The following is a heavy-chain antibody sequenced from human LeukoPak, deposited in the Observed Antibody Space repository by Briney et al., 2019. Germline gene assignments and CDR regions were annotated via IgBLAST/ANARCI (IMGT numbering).Heavy chain of an antibody. CDR3: ARDIAATGTICDS. V-gene: IGHV3-33*08. D-gene: IGHD6-13*01. J-gene: IGHJ4*02. CDR2: IWYGGSNK. Sequence: GGSLRLSCAASGFTFSSYGMHRGRQSPGTGLEGVAVIWYGGSNKYYAASVKGRFTIPRDDSKNTLDLQMNSLRAEDTAVYYCARDIAATGTICDSWGQGALVTVSS. CDR1: GFTFSSYG.